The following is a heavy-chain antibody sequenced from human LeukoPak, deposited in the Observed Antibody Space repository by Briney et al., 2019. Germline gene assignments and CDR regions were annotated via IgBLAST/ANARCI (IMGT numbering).Heavy chain of an antibody. CDR1: GFTFSNAW. V-gene: IGHV3-15*01. CDR3: TTALDYRLMIVFRGDY. CDR2: IKSKTDGGTT. J-gene: IGHJ4*02. Sequence: PGGSLRLSCAASGFTFSNAWMSWVRQAPGKGLEWVGRIKSKTDGGTTDYAAPVKGRFTISRGDSKNTLYLQMNSLKTEDTAVYYCTTALDYRLMIVFRGDYWGQGTLVTVSS. D-gene: IGHD3-22*01.